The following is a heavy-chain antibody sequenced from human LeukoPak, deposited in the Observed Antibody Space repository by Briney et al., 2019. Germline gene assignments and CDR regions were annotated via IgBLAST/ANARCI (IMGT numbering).Heavy chain of an antibody. CDR3: AKDPTIRGSLFSLLDY. CDR2: ISYDGSNK. CDR1: GLTFRSYG. V-gene: IGHV3-30*18. J-gene: IGHJ4*02. D-gene: IGHD2-21*01. Sequence: PGGSLRLSCAASGLTFRSYGMHWVRQAPGKGLEWVAVISYDGSNKYYADSVKGRFTISRVNSKSTLYLQMNSLRAEDTAVYYCAKDPTIRGSLFSLLDYWGQGTLVTVSS.